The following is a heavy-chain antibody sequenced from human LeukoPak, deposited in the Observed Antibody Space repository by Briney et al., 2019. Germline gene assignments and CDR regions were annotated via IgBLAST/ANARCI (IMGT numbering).Heavy chain of an antibody. V-gene: IGHV3-43*02. D-gene: IGHD5-18*01. CDR3: AKDMADSYAYYYYYGMDV. J-gene: IGHJ6*02. CDR2: ISGDGGST. CDR1: GFTFDDYA. Sequence: PGGSLRLSRAASGFTFDDYAMHWVRQAPGKGLEWVSLISGDGGSTYYADSVKGRFTISRDNSKKSLYLQMNSLRIEDTALYYCAKDMADSYAYYYYYGMDVWGQGTTVTVSS.